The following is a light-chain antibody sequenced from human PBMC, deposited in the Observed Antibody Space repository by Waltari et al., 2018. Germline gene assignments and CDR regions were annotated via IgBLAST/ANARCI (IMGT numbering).Light chain of an antibody. J-gene: IGKJ4*01. CDR2: DAS. CDR1: QSVRSY. Sequence: EIVLTQSPATLSLSPGDRATLSCRASQSVRSYLAWYQQKPGQAPRLLIYDASNRATGIPARFSGSGSGTDFTLTISSLEPEDFAVYYCQHRSNWPLTFGGGTKVEIK. V-gene: IGKV3-11*01. CDR3: QHRSNWPLT.